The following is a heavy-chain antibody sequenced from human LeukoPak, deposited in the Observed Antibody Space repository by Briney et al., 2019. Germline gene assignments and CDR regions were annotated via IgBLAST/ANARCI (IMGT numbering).Heavy chain of an antibody. Sequence: PGGSLRLSCAASGFTFSNYWMTWVRQAPGKGLEWVANIKQDGSEKYYVDSVKGRFTISRDNAKNSLYLQMNSLRAEDTAVYYCATLKNGGTFDYWGQGTLVTVSS. CDR1: GFTFSNYW. CDR3: ATLKNGGTFDY. CDR2: IKQDGSEK. V-gene: IGHV3-7*01. D-gene: IGHD1-1*01. J-gene: IGHJ4*02.